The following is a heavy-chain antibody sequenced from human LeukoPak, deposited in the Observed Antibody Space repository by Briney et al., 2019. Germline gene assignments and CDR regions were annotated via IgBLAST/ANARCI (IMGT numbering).Heavy chain of an antibody. J-gene: IGHJ5*02. CDR2: IYYSGST. V-gene: IGHV4-31*03. D-gene: IGHD2-2*01. CDR3: ARDQGCSSTSCYGWFDP. CDR1: GGSISSGGYY. Sequence: PSQTLSLTCTVSGGSISSGGYYWSWIRQHPGKGLEWIGYIYYSGSTYYNPSLKSRVTISVDTSKNQFSLKLSSVTAADTAVYYCARDQGCSSTSCYGWFDPWGQGTLVTVSS.